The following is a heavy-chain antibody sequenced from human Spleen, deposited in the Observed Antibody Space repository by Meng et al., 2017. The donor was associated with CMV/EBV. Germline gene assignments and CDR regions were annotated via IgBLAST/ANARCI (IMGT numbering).Heavy chain of an antibody. CDR2: IYHDGGA. V-gene: IGHV4-38-2*01. Sequence: GSLRLSCSVSGWSMTSGFYWAWIRQTPAKGLEWIATIYHDGGAYYNPSLRSRVAISVDTSKNQFSLKLSSVTAADTAVYYCASKYDFWSGYYSLPVFGMDVWGQGTTVTVSS. J-gene: IGHJ6*02. CDR1: GWSMTSGFY. CDR3: ASKYDFWSGYYSLPVFGMDV. D-gene: IGHD3-3*01.